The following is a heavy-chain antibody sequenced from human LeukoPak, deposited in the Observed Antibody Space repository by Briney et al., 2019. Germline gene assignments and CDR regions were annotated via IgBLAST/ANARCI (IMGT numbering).Heavy chain of an antibody. CDR3: ARGYCSGGSCYFIFDY. CDR1: GYTFTGYY. V-gene: IGHV1-2*02. Sequence: ASVKVSCKASGYTFTGYYMHWVRQAPGQELEWMGWINPNSGGTNYAQKFQGRVTMTRDTSISTAYMELSRLRSDDTAVYYCARGYCSGGSCYFIFDYWGQGTLVTVSS. D-gene: IGHD2-15*01. CDR2: INPNSGGT. J-gene: IGHJ4*02.